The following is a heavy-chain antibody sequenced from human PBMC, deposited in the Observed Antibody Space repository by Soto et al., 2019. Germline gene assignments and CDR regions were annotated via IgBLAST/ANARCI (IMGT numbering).Heavy chain of an antibody. CDR1: GFIFSNHW. J-gene: IGHJ6*02. CDR3: AKALQYSSSRDYFYYGMDV. D-gene: IGHD6-6*01. Sequence: EVQLVESGGGLVQPGGSLRLSCAASGFIFSNHWMHWVRQGPGKGLVWVSRIKRDGSSTSYADSVKGRFTISRDNAKNTLYLQMNSLRAEDTAVFYCAKALQYSSSRDYFYYGMDVWGQGTTVTVSS. V-gene: IGHV3-74*01. CDR2: IKRDGSST.